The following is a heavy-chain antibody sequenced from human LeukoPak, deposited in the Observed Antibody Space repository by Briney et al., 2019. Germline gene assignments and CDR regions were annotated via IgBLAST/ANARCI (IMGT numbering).Heavy chain of an antibody. J-gene: IGHJ4*02. Sequence: SETLSLTCTVSGGSVTSTRHYWGWIRQPPGKGLEWIGNKYYSGSTYYNPSLEGRVTISIDTSKNQFSLKLSSVTAADTAVYYCARVLKYTGSYSCDYWGQGTLVTVSS. D-gene: IGHD1-26*01. CDR1: GGSVTSTRHY. CDR2: KYYSGST. CDR3: ARVLKYTGSYSCDY. V-gene: IGHV4-39*01.